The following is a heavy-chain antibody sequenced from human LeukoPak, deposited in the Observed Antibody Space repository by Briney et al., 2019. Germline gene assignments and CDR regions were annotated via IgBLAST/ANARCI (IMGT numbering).Heavy chain of an antibody. V-gene: IGHV1-18*01. CDR3: ARAPPDYYDSSGYYYNEDY. J-gene: IGHJ4*02. CDR1: GYTFTSYG. D-gene: IGHD3-22*01. Sequence: ASVKVSCKASGYTFTSYGIIWVRQAPGQGLEWMGWISAYNGNTNYAQKLQGRVTMTTDTSTSTAYMELRSLRSDDTAVYYCARAPPDYYDSSGYYYNEDYWGQGTLVTVSS. CDR2: ISAYNGNT.